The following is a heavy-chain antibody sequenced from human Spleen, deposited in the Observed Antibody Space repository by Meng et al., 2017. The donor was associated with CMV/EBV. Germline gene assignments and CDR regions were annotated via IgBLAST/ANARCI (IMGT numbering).Heavy chain of an antibody. CDR2: ISYDGSNK. CDR1: GFTFSSYA. D-gene: IGHD3-10*01. CDR3: AKRSIGFGDPFDS. J-gene: IGHJ4*02. Sequence: GGSLRLSCAASGFTFSSYAMHWVRQAPGKGLEWVAVISYDGSNKYYADSVKGRFTISRDNSKNTVYLQMNSLRVEDTAVYYCAKRSIGFGDPFDSWGPGTLVTVSS. V-gene: IGHV3-30*04.